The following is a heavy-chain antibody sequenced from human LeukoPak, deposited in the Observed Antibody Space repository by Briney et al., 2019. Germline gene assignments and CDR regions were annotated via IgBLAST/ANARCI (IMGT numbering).Heavy chain of an antibody. CDR2: INPNSGGT. CDR1: GYTFNDYF. CDR3: ARGNLVRGVIPF. Sequence: ASVKVSCKGSGYTFNDYFMHWVRQAPGQGLEWMGWINPNSGGTNYAQKFQGRVTMTRDTSISTAYMELSRLRSDDTAVYYCARGNLVRGVIPFWGQGTLVTVSS. D-gene: IGHD3-10*01. V-gene: IGHV1-2*02. J-gene: IGHJ4*02.